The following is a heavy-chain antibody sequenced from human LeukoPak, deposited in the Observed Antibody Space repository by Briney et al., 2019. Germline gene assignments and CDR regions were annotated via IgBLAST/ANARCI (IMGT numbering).Heavy chain of an antibody. CDR2: IIPIFGTA. V-gene: IGHV1-69*13. Sequence: SVKVSCKASGGTFSSYAISWVRQAPGQGLEWMGGIIPIFGTANYAQKFQGRVTITADESTSTAYMELSSLRSEDTAVYYCAREVSYGDYDAMDAFDIWGQGTMVTVSS. CDR1: GGTFSSYA. CDR3: AREVSYGDYDAMDAFDI. J-gene: IGHJ3*02. D-gene: IGHD4-17*01.